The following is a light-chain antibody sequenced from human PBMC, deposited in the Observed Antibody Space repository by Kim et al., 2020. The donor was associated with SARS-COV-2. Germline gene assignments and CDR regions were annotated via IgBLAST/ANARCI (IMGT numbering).Light chain of an antibody. CDR1: SRRSYY. Sequence: ALGQTVRFTCQGDSRRSYYASWYQQKPGQAPVLGIYGKNNRPSGIPDRFSGSSSGNTASLTITGAQAEDEADYYCNSRDSSGNHWVFGGGTQLTVL. J-gene: IGLJ3*02. CDR3: NSRDSSGNHWV. V-gene: IGLV3-19*01. CDR2: GKN.